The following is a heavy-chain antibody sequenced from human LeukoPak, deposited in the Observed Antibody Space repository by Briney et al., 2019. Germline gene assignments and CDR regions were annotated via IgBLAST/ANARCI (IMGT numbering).Heavy chain of an antibody. CDR1: GYTFTSYG. V-gene: IGHV1-18*01. CDR2: ISAYNGNT. D-gene: IGHD3-10*01. J-gene: IGHJ4*02. CDR3: ARDSMGLLWFGEPKEFDY. Sequence: ASVKVSCKASGYTFTSYGISWVRQAPGQGLEWMGWISAYNGNTNYAQKLQGRVTMTTDTSTSTAHMELRSLRSDDTAVYYCARDSMGLLWFGEPKEFDYWGQGTLVTVSS.